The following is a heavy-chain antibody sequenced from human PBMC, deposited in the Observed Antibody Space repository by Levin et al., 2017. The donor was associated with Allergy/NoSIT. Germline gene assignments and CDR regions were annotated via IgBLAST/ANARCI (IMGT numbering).Heavy chain of an antibody. V-gene: IGHV4-34*01. J-gene: IGHJ4*02. CDR1: GGSFSGSY. Sequence: SQTLSLTCAVYGGSFSGSYWSWIRQPPGKGLEWIGEINHSGSTNYNPSLKSRVTISVDTSKNQFSLKLSSVTAADTAVYYCARGRLYYDSSGYYLVGYFDYWGQGTLVTVSS. CDR2: INHSGST. D-gene: IGHD3-22*01. CDR3: ARGRLYYDSSGYYLVGYFDY.